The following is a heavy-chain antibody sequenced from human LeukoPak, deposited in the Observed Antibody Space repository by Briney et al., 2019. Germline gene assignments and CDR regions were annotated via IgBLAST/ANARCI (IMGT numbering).Heavy chain of an antibody. CDR2: INPSGGST. D-gene: IGHD3-10*01. Sequence: ASVKVSCKASGYTFTSYYMHWVRQAPGQGLEWMGIINPSGGSTSYAQKFQGRVTMTRDTSTSTVYMELSSLRSEDTAVYYCARECITMVRGVTHGVDPWGQGTLVTVSS. CDR3: ARECITMVRGVTHGVDP. J-gene: IGHJ5*02. CDR1: GYTFTSYY. V-gene: IGHV1-46*01.